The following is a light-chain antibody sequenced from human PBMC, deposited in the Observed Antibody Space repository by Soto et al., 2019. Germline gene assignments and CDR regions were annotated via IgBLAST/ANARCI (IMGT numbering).Light chain of an antibody. V-gene: IGKV3-20*01. Sequence: EMVLTQSPGILSLSPGERATLSCRASQSVSSSYLAWYQQKPRQAPRLLIYGASNRATGIPDRFSVSGSKTTFTLTISSREPEDFAVYYCQQYGSSPPYTFGQGTKLEIK. CDR2: GAS. CDR3: QQYGSSPPYT. CDR1: QSVSSSY. J-gene: IGKJ2*01.